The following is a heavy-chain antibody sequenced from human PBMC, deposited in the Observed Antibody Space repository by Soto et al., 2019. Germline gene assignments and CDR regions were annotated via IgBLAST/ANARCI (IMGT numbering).Heavy chain of an antibody. CDR3: ARESSSPNYFYYGMDV. D-gene: IGHD6-6*01. CDR1: GGTFSCYA. V-gene: IGHV1-69*01. J-gene: IGHJ6*02. Sequence: QVQLVQSGAEVKKPGSSVTVSCTASGGTFSCYAVSWVRQAPGQGLEWMGVVIPKASQPKYAPKFQGRVTITADYSTAYMEVSSLTSDDTAVYYCARESSSPNYFYYGMDVWGQGTTVIVSS. CDR2: VIPKASQP.